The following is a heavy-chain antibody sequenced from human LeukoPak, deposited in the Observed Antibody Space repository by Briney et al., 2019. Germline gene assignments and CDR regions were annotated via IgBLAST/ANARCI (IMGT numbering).Heavy chain of an antibody. CDR2: IKQDGSEE. Sequence: GGSLRLSCAASGFTFSSYWMSWVRQAPGKGLEWVANIKQDGSEEYYVDSVKGRFTISRDNAKNSLYLQMNSLRAEDTAVYYCARERWFREEKYYYGMDVWGQGTTVTVSS. V-gene: IGHV3-7*05. J-gene: IGHJ6*02. CDR1: GFTFSSYW. CDR3: ARERWFREEKYYYGMDV. D-gene: IGHD2-15*01.